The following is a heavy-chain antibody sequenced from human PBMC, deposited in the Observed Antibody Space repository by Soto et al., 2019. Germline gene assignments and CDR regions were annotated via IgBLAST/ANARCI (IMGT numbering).Heavy chain of an antibody. D-gene: IGHD3-22*01. Sequence: EVQLLESGGGLVQPGGSLRLSCAASGFTFSSYAMSWVRQAPGKGLEGVSAISGSGGSTYYADSVKGRFTISRDNSKNTLYLQMNSLRAEDTAVYYCAKPPNYYDSSGYYPSDAFDIWGQGTMVTVSS. J-gene: IGHJ3*02. CDR1: GFTFSSYA. CDR3: AKPPNYYDSSGYYPSDAFDI. CDR2: ISGSGGST. V-gene: IGHV3-23*01.